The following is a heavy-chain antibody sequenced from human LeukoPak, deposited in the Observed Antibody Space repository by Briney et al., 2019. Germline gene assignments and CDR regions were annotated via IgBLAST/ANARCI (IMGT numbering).Heavy chain of an antibody. D-gene: IGHD2-15*01. CDR1: GGSISSSNW. Sequence: SETLSLTCAVSGGSISSSNWWSWVRQPPGKGLEWIGEIYHSGSTNYNPSLKSRVTISVDKSKNQFSLEMRSVTAADTAVYYCARDVTRQVMDVWGQGTTVTVSS. V-gene: IGHV4-4*02. J-gene: IGHJ6*02. CDR2: IYHSGST. CDR3: ARDVTRQVMDV.